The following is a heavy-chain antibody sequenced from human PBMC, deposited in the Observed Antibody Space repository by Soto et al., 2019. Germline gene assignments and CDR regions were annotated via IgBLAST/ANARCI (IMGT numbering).Heavy chain of an antibody. CDR3: GKGRSYYYYYGVDV. CDR2: IIDSGGST. V-gene: IGHV3-23*01. D-gene: IGHD1-26*01. CDR1: GFTFSSCA. Sequence: GGSLRLSCAASGFTFSSCAMGWVRQAPGKGLEWVSDIIDSGGSTYYADAVKGRFTISRDNSKNTLYLQMNSPRAEDTAVYYCGKGRSYYYYYGVDVWGQGTTGTVSS. J-gene: IGHJ6*02.